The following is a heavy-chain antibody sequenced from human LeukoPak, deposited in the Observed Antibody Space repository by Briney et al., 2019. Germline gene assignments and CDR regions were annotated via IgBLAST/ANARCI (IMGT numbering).Heavy chain of an antibody. Sequence: ASVKVSCKASGYTFTSYAMHWVRQAPGQRLEWMGWINAGNGNTKYSQKFQGRVTMTRDTSTSTVYMELSSLRSEDTAVYYCAKYLEWYHTDLFDYWGQGTLVTVSS. V-gene: IGHV1-3*01. CDR1: GYTFTSYA. CDR2: INAGNGNT. D-gene: IGHD3-3*01. CDR3: AKYLEWYHTDLFDY. J-gene: IGHJ4*02.